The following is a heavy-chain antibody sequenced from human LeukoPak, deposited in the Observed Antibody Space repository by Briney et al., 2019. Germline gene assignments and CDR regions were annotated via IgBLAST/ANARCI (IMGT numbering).Heavy chain of an antibody. CDR3: ASGPEVVTSSFDY. V-gene: IGHV4-38-2*02. Sequence: PSETLSLTCTVSGYSISSGYYWGWIRQPPGKGLEWIGSIYHSGSTYYNPSLKSRVTISVDTSKNQFSLKLSSLTAADTAVYYCASGPEVVTSSFDYWGQGTLVTVSS. D-gene: IGHD3-22*01. CDR1: GYSISSGYY. J-gene: IGHJ4*02. CDR2: IYHSGST.